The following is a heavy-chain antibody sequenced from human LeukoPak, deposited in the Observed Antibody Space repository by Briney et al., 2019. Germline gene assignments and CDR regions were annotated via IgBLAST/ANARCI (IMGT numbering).Heavy chain of an antibody. CDR3: ARDGDGYNYYYFDF. CDR1: GYSFTSYP. V-gene: IGHV1-46*01. J-gene: IGHJ4*02. D-gene: IGHD5-24*01. CDR2: INPSSART. Sequence: ASVTVSCKASGYSFTSYPMHWVRQAPGQGLEWMAIINPSSARTTYAQNFQGRITVTRDTSTNSVFMELSSLRSDDTAVYYCARDGDGYNYYYFDFWGQGALVTVSS.